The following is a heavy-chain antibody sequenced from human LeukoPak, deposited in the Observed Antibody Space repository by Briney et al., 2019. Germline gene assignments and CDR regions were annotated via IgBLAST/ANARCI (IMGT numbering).Heavy chain of an antibody. Sequence: GSLRLSCAASGFTFSSYGMSWVRQAPGKGLEWIGYIYYSGSTNYNPSLKSRVTISVDTSKNQFSLKLSSVTAADTAVYYCARVPPDYGSGMVDYWGQGTLVTVSS. J-gene: IGHJ4*02. D-gene: IGHD3-10*01. CDR2: IYYSGST. CDR3: ARVPPDYGSGMVDY. V-gene: IGHV4-59*01. CDR1: GFTFSSYG.